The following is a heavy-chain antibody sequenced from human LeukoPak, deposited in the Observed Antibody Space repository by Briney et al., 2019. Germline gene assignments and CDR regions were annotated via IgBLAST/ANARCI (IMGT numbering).Heavy chain of an antibody. CDR2: ISSSGSTI. CDR3: ANLHYGSGSYHDY. D-gene: IGHD3-10*01. V-gene: IGHV3-48*03. J-gene: IGHJ4*02. CDR1: GFTFSSYE. Sequence: PGGSLRLSCAASGFTFSSYEMNWVRQAPGKGLEWVSYISSSGSTIYYADSVKGRFTISRDNAKNSLYLQMNSLRAEDTAVYYCANLHYGSGSYHDYWGQGTLVTVSS.